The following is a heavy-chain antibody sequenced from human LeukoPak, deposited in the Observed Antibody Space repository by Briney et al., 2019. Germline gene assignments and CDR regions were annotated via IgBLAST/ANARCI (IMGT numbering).Heavy chain of an antibody. Sequence: PSETLSLTCTVSGGSISSSSYYWGWIRQPPGKGLEWIGSIYYSGSTYYNPSLNSRVTISVDTSKNLFSLNLYSVTAADTAVYYCASVAQTGNLGRGYIDSWGQGILVTVSS. CDR3: ASVAQTGNLGRGYIDS. CDR2: IYYSGST. J-gene: IGHJ4*02. CDR1: GGSISSSSYY. D-gene: IGHD7-27*01. V-gene: IGHV4-39*07.